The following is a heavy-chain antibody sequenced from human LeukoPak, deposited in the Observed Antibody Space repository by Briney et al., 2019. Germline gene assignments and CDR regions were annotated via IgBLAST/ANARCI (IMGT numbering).Heavy chain of an antibody. J-gene: IGHJ4*02. CDR2: ISSSSSYI. D-gene: IGHD3-16*01. CDR3: ARDLQSLFRCYFDY. V-gene: IGHV3-21*01. Sequence: PGGSLRLSCAASGFTFSSYNMNWVRQAPGKGLEWVSFISSSSSYIYYTDSVKGRFTISRDNAKNSLYLQMNSLRAEDTAVYYCARDLQSLFRCYFDYWGQGTLVTVSS. CDR1: GFTFSSYN.